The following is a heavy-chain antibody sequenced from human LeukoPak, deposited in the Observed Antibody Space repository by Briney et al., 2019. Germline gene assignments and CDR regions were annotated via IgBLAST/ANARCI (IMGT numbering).Heavy chain of an antibody. CDR1: GYTFTTYD. Sequence: GASVKVSCKASGYTFTTYDTHWVRQAPGQGLEWMGLINPGTGSTSYAQKFQGRVTMTRDTSTSTVYMELSSLRSEDTAVYYCARSGLGDWEAPDYWGQGTLVTVSS. CDR3: ARSGLGDWEAPDY. CDR2: INPGTGST. V-gene: IGHV1-46*01. J-gene: IGHJ4*02. D-gene: IGHD2-21*02.